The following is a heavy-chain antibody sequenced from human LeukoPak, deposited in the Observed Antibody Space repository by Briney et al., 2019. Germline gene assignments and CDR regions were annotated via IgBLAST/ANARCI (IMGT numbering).Heavy chain of an antibody. J-gene: IGHJ4*02. CDR3: ARGRGYCSSTSCLLFDY. CDR1: GFTFSSYE. CDR2: ISSSGSTI. Sequence: PGGSLRLSCAASGFTFSSYEMNWVRQAPGKGLEGVSYISSSGSTIYYADSVKGRFTISRDNAQNSLYLQMNSLRAEDTAVYYCARGRGYCSSTSCLLFDYWAQGTLVTVSS. V-gene: IGHV3-48*03. D-gene: IGHD2-2*01.